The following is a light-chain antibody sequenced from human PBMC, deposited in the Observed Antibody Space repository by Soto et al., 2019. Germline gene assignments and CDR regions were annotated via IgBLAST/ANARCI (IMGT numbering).Light chain of an antibody. Sequence: QSVLTQPASVSGSPGQSITISCTGTSSDVGGYDYVSWYQQHPGKAPELMIYEVSNRPSGVSFRFSGSKSGSTAALTISGLQAEDEAVYYCSSYTSSNTLVFGGGTKLTVL. J-gene: IGLJ2*01. CDR2: EVS. V-gene: IGLV2-14*01. CDR1: SSDVGGYDY. CDR3: SSYTSSNTLV.